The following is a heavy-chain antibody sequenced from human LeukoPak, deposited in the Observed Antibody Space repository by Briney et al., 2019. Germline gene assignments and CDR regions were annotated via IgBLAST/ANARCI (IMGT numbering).Heavy chain of an antibody. Sequence: ASVKVSCKASGYTFNGYYMHWVRQAPGQGLEWMGRINPNSGGTNYAQKFKGRVTITRDTPISTAYMELSRLRSDDMAVYYCARDLGSYPFDYWGQGTLVTVSS. CDR1: GYTFNGYY. CDR3: ARDLGSYPFDY. CDR2: INPNSGGT. V-gene: IGHV1-2*06. J-gene: IGHJ4*02. D-gene: IGHD1-26*01.